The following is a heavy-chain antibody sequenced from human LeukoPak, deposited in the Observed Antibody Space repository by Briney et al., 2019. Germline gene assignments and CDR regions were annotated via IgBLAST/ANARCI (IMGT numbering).Heavy chain of an antibody. CDR2: INYSGTT. D-gene: IGHD3-10*01. CDR1: GGSISSDSYY. CDR3: ARRVPSGSGSYDFDY. Sequence: SETLSLTCTVSGGSISSDSYYWGWIRQPPGKGLEWIGSINYSGTTYYNPSLKSRVTISVDTPKNQFSLKVSSVTAADTAVYYCARRVPSGSGSYDFDYWGQGTLVTVSS. V-gene: IGHV4-39*01. J-gene: IGHJ4*02.